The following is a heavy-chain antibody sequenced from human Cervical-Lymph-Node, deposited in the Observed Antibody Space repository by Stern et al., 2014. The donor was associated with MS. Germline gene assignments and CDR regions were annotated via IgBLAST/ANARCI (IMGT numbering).Heavy chain of an antibody. J-gene: IGHJ6*02. D-gene: IGHD1-20*01. CDR1: GFTVSSNY. Sequence: EVQLVESGGGLIQPGGSLRLSCAASGFTVSSNYMSWVRQAPGKGLDWVSAIYSAGNTYYADSVKGRFTISRDNSKNTLYLQMNSLRAEDTAVYYCVKLSSITGNWGMDVWGQGTTVTVSS. V-gene: IGHV3-53*01. CDR2: IYSAGNT. CDR3: VKLSSITGNWGMDV.